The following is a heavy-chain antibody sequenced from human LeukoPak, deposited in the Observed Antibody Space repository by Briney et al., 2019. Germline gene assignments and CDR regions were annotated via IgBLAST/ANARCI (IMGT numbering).Heavy chain of an antibody. V-gene: IGHV3-48*01. CDR1: GFTFSSYE. J-gene: IGHJ5*02. CDR2: ISSSSSTI. Sequence: QPGGSLRLSCAASGFTFSSYEMNWVRQAPGKGLEGVSYISSSSSTIYYADSVKGRFTISRDNAKDSLYLQLNSLRAEDTAVYYCARSLVVGATYPYHWGQGTLVTVSS. CDR3: ARSLVVGATYPYH. D-gene: IGHD1-26*01.